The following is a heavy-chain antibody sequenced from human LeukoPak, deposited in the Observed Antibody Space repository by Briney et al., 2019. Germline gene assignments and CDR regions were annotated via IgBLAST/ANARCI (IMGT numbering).Heavy chain of an antibody. CDR1: GGSINNYY. J-gene: IGHJ4*02. CDR3: ARQPLVDRSVTVVAPQTPFDY. D-gene: IGHD2-2*01. CDR2: ISDSGIT. Sequence: SETLSLTCAVSGGSINNYYWSWIRQSPGKDLEWIGYISDSGITNYNPSLKSRVTISVDTSKNQFSLKLTSVTAADTAVYYCARQPLVDRSVTVVAPQTPFDYWGQGTLVTVSS. V-gene: IGHV4-59*01.